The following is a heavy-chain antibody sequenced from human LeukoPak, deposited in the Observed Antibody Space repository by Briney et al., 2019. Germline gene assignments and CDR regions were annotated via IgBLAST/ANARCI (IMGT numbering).Heavy chain of an antibody. V-gene: IGHV3-48*03. D-gene: IGHD5-18*01. CDR1: GFTFGDYA. J-gene: IGHJ4*02. CDR2: ISRSGSFI. CDR3: ARHLSGVTGYTYGRGIDY. Sequence: GGSLRLSCTASGFTFGDYAMSWVRQAPGKGLEWVSYISRSGSFIYFADSVKGRFTISRDNAKNSLYLQMNSLRAEDTAVYYCARHLSGVTGYTYGRGIDYWGQGTLVTVSS.